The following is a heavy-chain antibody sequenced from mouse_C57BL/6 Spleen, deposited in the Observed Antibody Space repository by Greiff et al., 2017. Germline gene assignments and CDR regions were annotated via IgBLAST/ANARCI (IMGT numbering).Heavy chain of an antibody. Sequence: QVQLQQPGTELVKPGASVKLSCKASGYTFTSYWMHWVKQRPGQGLEWIGNINPSNGGTNYNEKFKSKATLTVDKSSSTAYMQLSSLTSEDAAVYYCARSLVGRGYYYGSTPVDYWGQGTTLTVSS. CDR2: INPSNGGT. J-gene: IGHJ2*01. V-gene: IGHV1-53*01. D-gene: IGHD1-1*01. CDR1: GYTFTSYW. CDR3: ARSLVGRGYYYGSTPVDY.